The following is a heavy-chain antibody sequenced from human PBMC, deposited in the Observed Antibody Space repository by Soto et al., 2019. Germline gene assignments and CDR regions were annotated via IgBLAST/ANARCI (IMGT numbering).Heavy chain of an antibody. CDR1: GGSISSGDYY. Sequence: SETLSLTCTVSGGSISSGDYYWSWIRQPPGKGLEWIGYIYYSGSTYYNPSLKSRVTISVDTSKNQFSLKLSSVTAADTAVYYCARGGYDYGNWFDPWGQGTLVTV. CDR3: ARGGYDYGNWFDP. D-gene: IGHD5-12*01. CDR2: IYYSGST. J-gene: IGHJ5*02. V-gene: IGHV4-30-4*01.